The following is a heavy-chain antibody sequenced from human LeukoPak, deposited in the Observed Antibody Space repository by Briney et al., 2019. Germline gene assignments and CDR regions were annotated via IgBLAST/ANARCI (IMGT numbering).Heavy chain of an antibody. J-gene: IGHJ6*02. D-gene: IGHD3-3*01. Sequence: PGGSLRLSCAASGFTFSNYWMHWVRQAPGRGLEWVSRIKSDGSSTTYADSVKGRFTVSRDNAKNSLYLQMNSLRAEDTAVYYCARDSFTIFGVVIYYYYGMDVWGQGTTVTVSS. CDR1: GFTFSNYW. CDR2: IKSDGSST. V-gene: IGHV3-74*01. CDR3: ARDSFTIFGVVIYYYYGMDV.